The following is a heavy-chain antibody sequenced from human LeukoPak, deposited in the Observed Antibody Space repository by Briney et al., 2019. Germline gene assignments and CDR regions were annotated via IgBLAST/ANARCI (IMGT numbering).Heavy chain of an antibody. V-gene: IGHV4-30-2*01. J-gene: IGHJ4*02. CDR2: IYHSGST. CDR1: GGSISSGGYS. Sequence: SETLSLTCAVSGGSISSGGYSWRWIRHPPGKGLEWIGYIYHSGSTYYNPSLKSRVTISVDTSKNQFSLKLSSVTAADTAVYYCATFWSGYPGDYWGQGTLVTVSS. CDR3: ATFWSGYPGDY. D-gene: IGHD3-3*01.